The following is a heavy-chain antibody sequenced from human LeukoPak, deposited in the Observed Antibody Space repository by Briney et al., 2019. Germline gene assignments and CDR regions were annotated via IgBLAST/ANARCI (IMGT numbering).Heavy chain of an antibody. CDR1: GFTFSSYG. D-gene: IGHD3-10*01. CDR2: IRYDGSNK. CDR3: ATQTTYYYGSGSGY. Sequence: GGSLRLSCAASGFTFSSYGMHWVRQAPGKGLEWLAFIRYDGSNKEYTDSVKGRFTIFRDNSKNTLSLQMNNLRAEDTAVYYCATQTTYYYGSGSGYWGQGTLVTVSS. V-gene: IGHV3-30*02. J-gene: IGHJ4*02.